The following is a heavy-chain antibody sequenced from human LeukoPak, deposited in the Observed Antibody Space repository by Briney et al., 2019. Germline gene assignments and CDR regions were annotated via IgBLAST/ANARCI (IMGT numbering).Heavy chain of an antibody. J-gene: IGHJ6*02. CDR3: ARVSTYYDFWSGWTDYYYGMDV. Sequence: PGGPLRLSCAASGFTFSSYGMRWVRQAPGKGLEWVAVIWYDGSNKYYADSVKGRFTISRDNSKNTLYLQMNSLRAEDTAVYYCARVSTYYDFWSGWTDYYYGMDVWGQGTTVTVSS. CDR2: IWYDGSNK. D-gene: IGHD3-3*01. CDR1: GFTFSSYG. V-gene: IGHV3-33*01.